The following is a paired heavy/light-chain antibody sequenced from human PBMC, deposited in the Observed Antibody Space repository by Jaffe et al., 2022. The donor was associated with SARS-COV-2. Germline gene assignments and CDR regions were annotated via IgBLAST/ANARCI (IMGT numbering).Light chain of an antibody. V-gene: IGLV2-8*01. J-gene: IGLJ1*01. CDR2: KVN. CDR3: CSYAGNDNLV. CDR1: SSDIGSYNY. Sequence: QSALTQPPSASGSPGQSITISCTGTSSDIGSYNYVSWYQHHPGKAPKLMIYKVNNRPSGVPDRFSGSKSGTTASLTVSGLQAEDEADYFCCSYAGNDNLVFGTGTRVTVL.
Heavy chain of an antibody. D-gene: IGHD3-10*01. CDR1: GYIFTNYW. Sequence: EMQLVQSGAEVKKSGDSLKISCRGSGYIFTNYWITWVRQVPGKGLEWMGRIDPSDSYVNYSPSFQGHVTISVDQSISTAYLQWSSLKASDTAIYYCARRGHYGSDFYYWLDPWGQGTLVTVSS. CDR3: ARRGHYGSDFYYWLDP. V-gene: IGHV5-10-1*03. CDR2: IDPSDSYV. J-gene: IGHJ5*02.